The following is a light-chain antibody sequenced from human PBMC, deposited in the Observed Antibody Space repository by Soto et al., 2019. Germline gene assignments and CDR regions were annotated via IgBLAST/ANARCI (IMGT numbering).Light chain of an antibody. J-gene: IGKJ5*01. CDR3: MQSIQVPIT. V-gene: IGKV2D-29*01. Sequence: DIVMTQTPLSLSVTPGQPASISCKSSQSLLHSDGKTYLYWYLQTPGQPPQLLIYDVSNRFSGVPNRCTGRWSGKDFPLNISRLEAEDVAIYYCMQSIQVPITFGQGTRLEIK. CDR2: DVS. CDR1: QSLLHSDGKTY.